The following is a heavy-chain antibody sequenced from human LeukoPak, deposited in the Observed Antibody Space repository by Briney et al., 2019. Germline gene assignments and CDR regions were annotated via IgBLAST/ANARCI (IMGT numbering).Heavy chain of an antibody. D-gene: IGHD4-11*01. Sequence: GESLKISCKGFGYSFTSYWIGWVRQMPGKGLEWMGIIYPGDSDTRYSPSFQGQVTISADKSISTAYLQWSSLKASDTAMYYCARHAVDYSNYYNWFDPWGQGTLVTVSS. J-gene: IGHJ5*02. CDR1: GYSFTSYW. V-gene: IGHV5-51*01. CDR3: ARHAVDYSNYYNWFDP. CDR2: IYPGDSDT.